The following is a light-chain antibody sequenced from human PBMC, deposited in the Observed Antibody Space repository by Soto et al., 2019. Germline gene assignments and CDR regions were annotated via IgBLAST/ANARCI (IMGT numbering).Light chain of an antibody. J-gene: IGKJ2*01. V-gene: IGKV2-28*01. Sequence: DIVLTQSPLSLPVTPGEPASISCRSSQSLLHSNGYNYLSWYLQKPGQSPQLLIYLGSNRASGVPDRLNGSETGTDFTMKMSRVEAEHVRTYYCMQALQTPPYTFGQGSKLQIK. CDR2: LGS. CDR3: MQALQTPPYT. CDR1: QSLLHSNGYNY.